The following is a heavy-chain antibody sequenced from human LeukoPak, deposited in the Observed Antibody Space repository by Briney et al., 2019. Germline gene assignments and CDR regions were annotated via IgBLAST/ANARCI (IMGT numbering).Heavy chain of an antibody. CDR1: GFTFSDYY. CDR2: ISSSGSTI. J-gene: IGHJ4*02. Sequence: GGSLRLSCAASGFTFSDYYMSWIRQAPGKGLEWVSYISSSGSTIYYADSVKGRFTISRDNAKNSLYLQMNSLRAEDTAVYYCARYTNAGYSSGWYGPSFDYWGQGTLVTVSS. V-gene: IGHV3-11*04. D-gene: IGHD6-19*01. CDR3: ARYTNAGYSSGWYGPSFDY.